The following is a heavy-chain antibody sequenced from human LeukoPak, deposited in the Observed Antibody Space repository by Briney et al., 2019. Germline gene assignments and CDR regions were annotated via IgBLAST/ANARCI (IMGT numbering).Heavy chain of an antibody. J-gene: IGHJ5*02. CDR3: ARDSSGWFLGWFDP. CDR2: ISYDGSNK. V-gene: IGHV3-30-3*01. CDR1: GFTFSSYA. Sequence: GGSLRLSCAASGFTFSSYAMHWVRQAPGKGLEWVAVISYDGSNKYYADSVKGRFTISRDNSKNTLYLQMNSLRAEDTAVYYCARDSSGWFLGWFDPWGQGTLVTVSS. D-gene: IGHD6-19*01.